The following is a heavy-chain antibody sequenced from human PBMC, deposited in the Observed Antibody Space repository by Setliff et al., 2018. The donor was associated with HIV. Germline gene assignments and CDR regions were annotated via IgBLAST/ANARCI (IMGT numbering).Heavy chain of an antibody. D-gene: IGHD3-9*01. J-gene: IGHJ5*02. CDR2: VYYNGAT. V-gene: IGHV4-39*01. CDR1: GGSIASSTHY. Sequence: TSETLSLTCTVSGGSIASSTHYWAWIRQPPGKGLEWIGSVYYNGATDHNPSLKSRVTISVDTSNQQFSLKLSSVTAADTAVYYCARHEGYNDFLTGYFRYKWYDPWGQGTLVTV. CDR3: ARHEGYNDFLTGYFRYKWYDP.